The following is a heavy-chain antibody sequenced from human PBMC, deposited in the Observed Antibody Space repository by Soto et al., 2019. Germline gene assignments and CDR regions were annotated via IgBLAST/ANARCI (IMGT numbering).Heavy chain of an antibody. J-gene: IGHJ4*02. D-gene: IGHD2-15*01. V-gene: IGHV2-5*02. CDR3: THRRRTGYCSGASCQGDYFGY. Sequence: QITLKESGPTLVKPTQPLTLTCTFSGFSLSTSGVGVGWIRQPPGKALEWLALIYWDDDKRYSPSLKSRLTTANDPTKXXVXLXXTNMDPVYTATYYCTHRRRTGYCSGASCQGDYFGYWGQSNLVTVAA. CDR1: GFSLSTSGVG. CDR2: IYWDDDK.